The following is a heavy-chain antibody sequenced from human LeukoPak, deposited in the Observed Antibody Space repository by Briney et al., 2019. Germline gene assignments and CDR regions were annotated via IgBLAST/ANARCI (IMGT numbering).Heavy chain of an antibody. CDR3: AKDRSMWTAAGSFDY. J-gene: IGHJ4*02. V-gene: IGHV3-30*18. CDR2: ISYDGSNK. Sequence: GGSLRLSCAASGFTFSSYGMHWVRQAPGKGLEWVAVISYDGSNKYYADSVKGRFTISRDNSNNTLYLQMNSLRPEDTAVYYCAKDRSMWTAAGSFDYWGQGTLVTVSS. CDR1: GFTFSSYG. D-gene: IGHD6-13*01.